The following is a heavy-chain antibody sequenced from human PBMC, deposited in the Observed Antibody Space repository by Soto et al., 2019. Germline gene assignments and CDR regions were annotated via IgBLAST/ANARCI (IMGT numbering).Heavy chain of an antibody. CDR2: MYYSGNA. Sequence: QVQLQESGPGLVKPSETLSLTCTVSGASISRYYWSWIRQSPGKGLEWIGYMYYSGNANYNPSLRSRSTISVDTSKNPFSLNLNSVTAADTAVYYCAREYPVHSAYFDYWGQGILVTVSS. V-gene: IGHV4-59*01. CDR1: GASISRYY. CDR3: AREYPVHSAYFDY. D-gene: IGHD1-26*01. J-gene: IGHJ4*02.